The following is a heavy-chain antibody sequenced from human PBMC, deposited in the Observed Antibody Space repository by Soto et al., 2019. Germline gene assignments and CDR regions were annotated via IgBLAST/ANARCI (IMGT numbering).Heavy chain of an antibody. CDR3: ARSISGYHYYFDY. D-gene: IGHD3-22*01. Sequence: TFSSYGMTFSSYAMSWVRQAPGKGLEWIAYIYYSGITNYNPSLKSRLTISVDTSKTQFSLKLSSVTAADTAVYYCARSISGYHYYFDYWGHGTLVTVSS. CDR2: IYYSGIT. V-gene: IGHV4-59*01. J-gene: IGHJ4*01. CDR1: GMTFSSYA.